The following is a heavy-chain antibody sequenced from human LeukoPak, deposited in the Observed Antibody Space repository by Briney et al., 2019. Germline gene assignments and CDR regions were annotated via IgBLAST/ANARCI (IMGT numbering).Heavy chain of an antibody. Sequence: GGSLRLSCAASGFTFSSSAMSWVRQAPGKGLEWVSSISGSGSGGSTYYADSVKGRFTISRDNSKNTLYLQMNSLRAEDTAVYYCATTGHLTMIVVVTPYYFDYWGQGTLVTVSS. J-gene: IGHJ4*02. D-gene: IGHD3-22*01. CDR3: ATTGHLTMIVVVTPYYFDY. CDR1: GFTFSSSA. CDR2: ISGSGSGGST. V-gene: IGHV3-23*01.